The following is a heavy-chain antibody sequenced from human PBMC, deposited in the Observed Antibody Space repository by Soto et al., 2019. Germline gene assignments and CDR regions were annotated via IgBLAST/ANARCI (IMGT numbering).Heavy chain of an antibody. CDR3: ARDLHCSTTSCPSEP. J-gene: IGHJ5*02. V-gene: IGHV4-30-2*01. CDR1: GGSISSGGYS. CDR2: IYHSGST. Sequence: SETLSLTCAVSGGSISSGGYSWSWIRQPPGKGLEWIGYIYHSGSTYYNPSLKSRVTISVDTSKNLFSLKLSSVTAADTAVYYCARDLHCSTTSCPSEPWGQGTLVTVSS. D-gene: IGHD2-2*01.